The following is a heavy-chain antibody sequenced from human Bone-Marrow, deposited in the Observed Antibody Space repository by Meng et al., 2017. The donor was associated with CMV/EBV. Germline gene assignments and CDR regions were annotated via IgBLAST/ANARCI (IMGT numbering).Heavy chain of an antibody. Sequence: GESLKISCAASGFTFSSYEMNWVRQAPGKGLEWVSYISSSGSTIYYADSVKGRFTISRDNSKNTLYLQMNSLRAEDTAVYYCAKESDCSSTSCTKKGSWDYWGQGTLVTVSS. J-gene: IGHJ4*02. V-gene: IGHV3-48*03. CDR3: AKESDCSSTSCTKKGSWDY. CDR1: GFTFSSYE. CDR2: ISSSGSTI. D-gene: IGHD2-2*01.